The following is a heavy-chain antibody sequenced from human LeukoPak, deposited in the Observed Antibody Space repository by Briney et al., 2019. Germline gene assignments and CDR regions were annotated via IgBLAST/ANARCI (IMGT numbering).Heavy chain of an antibody. Sequence: PGGSLKLSCAAYGFTFSGSAMYWVRQASGKGLEWVGHIRSKTNSYATIYAASVKVRSTISRDDSKNTAYLQMNSLKTEDTAVYYCTRLHLGWGQGTLVTVSS. CDR3: TRLHLG. D-gene: IGHD1-26*01. CDR1: GFTFSGSA. J-gene: IGHJ4*02. CDR2: IRSKTNSYAT. V-gene: IGHV3-73*01.